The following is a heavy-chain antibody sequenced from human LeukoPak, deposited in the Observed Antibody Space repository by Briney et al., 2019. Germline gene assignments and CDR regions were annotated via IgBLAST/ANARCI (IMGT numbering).Heavy chain of an antibody. J-gene: IGHJ4*02. V-gene: IGHV3-11*01. CDR2: ISVSGTTI. CDR3: ARRRDFFDF. CDR1: GFTVSSNY. Sequence: GGSLRLSCAASGFTVSSNYMSWVRQAPGKGLEWLSHISVSGTTIYYADSVKGRFTISRDNAKSSLYLQMNSLRAEDTALYYCARRRDFFDFWGQGTLVTVSS. D-gene: IGHD3-3*01.